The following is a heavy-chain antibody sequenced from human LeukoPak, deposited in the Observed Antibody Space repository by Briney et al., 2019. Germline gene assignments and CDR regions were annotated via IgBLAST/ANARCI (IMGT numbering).Heavy chain of an antibody. CDR2: IRYDGSNK. CDR1: GFTFSSYG. CDR3: AKEYEQWLIPRDNY. Sequence: GGSLRLSCAASGFTFSSYGMHWVRQAPGKGLEWVAFIRYDGSNKYYADSVKGRFTISRDNSKNTLYLQMNSLRAEDTAVYYCAKEYEQWLIPRDNYWGQGTLVTVSS. J-gene: IGHJ4*02. D-gene: IGHD6-19*01. V-gene: IGHV3-30*02.